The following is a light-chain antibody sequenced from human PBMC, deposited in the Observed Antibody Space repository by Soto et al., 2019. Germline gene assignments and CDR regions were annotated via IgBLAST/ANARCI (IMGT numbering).Light chain of an antibody. CDR3: QSYDSSLFVV. CDR1: SSNIGAGYD. J-gene: IGLJ2*01. Sequence: QSVLTQPPSVSGAPGQRVTISCTGSSSNIGAGYDVHWYQQLPGTAPKLLIYGNSNRPSGVPHRFSGSKSGTSASLAITGLKAEDEADYYCQSYDSSLFVVFGGGTKLTVL. CDR2: GNS. V-gene: IGLV1-40*01.